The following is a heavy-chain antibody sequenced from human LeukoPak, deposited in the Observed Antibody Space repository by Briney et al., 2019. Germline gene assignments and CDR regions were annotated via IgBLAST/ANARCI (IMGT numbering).Heavy chain of an antibody. CDR2: ISAYNGNT. CDR3: ARGHHYGSGSYSPYFDY. J-gene: IGHJ4*02. V-gene: IGHV1-18*01. CDR1: GYTFTSYG. D-gene: IGHD3-10*01. Sequence: ASVKVSCKASGYTFTSYGISWVRQAPGQGLEWMGWISAYNGNTNYAQKLQGRVTMTTDTSTSTAYMELRSLRSDDTAVYYCARGHHYGSGSYSPYFDYWGQGTLVTVSS.